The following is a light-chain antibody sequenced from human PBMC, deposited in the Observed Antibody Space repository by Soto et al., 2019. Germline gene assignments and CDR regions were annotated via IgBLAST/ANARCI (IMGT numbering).Light chain of an antibody. V-gene: IGKV3-20*01. CDR3: QQYHNSPLT. Sequence: QSHFTLSLSPGERAPLSCRASQSVSSNYLAWYQQKPGQAPRVLIYGASSRTTGIPDRFSGSGSGTDFTLTISRLEPEDFAVYYCQQYHNSPLTFGQGTKVDI. J-gene: IGKJ1*01. CDR1: QSVSSNY. CDR2: GAS.